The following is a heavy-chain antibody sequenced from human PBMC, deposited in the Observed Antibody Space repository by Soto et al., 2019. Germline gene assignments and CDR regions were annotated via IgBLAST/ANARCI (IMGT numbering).Heavy chain of an antibody. V-gene: IGHV3-9*01. Sequence: EVQLVESGGGLVQPGRSLRLSCAASGFTFDDYAMHWVRQAPGKGLEWVSGISWHSGSIGYADSVKGRFTISRDNAKNSLYLQMNSLRAEDTALYYCAKGGYCSGGSCLDYWGQGTLVTVSS. J-gene: IGHJ4*02. CDR1: GFTFDDYA. CDR2: ISWHSGSI. CDR3: AKGGYCSGGSCLDY. D-gene: IGHD2-15*01.